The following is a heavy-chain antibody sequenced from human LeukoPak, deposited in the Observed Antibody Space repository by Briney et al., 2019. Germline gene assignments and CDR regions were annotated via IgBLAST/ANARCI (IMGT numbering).Heavy chain of an antibody. D-gene: IGHD6-6*01. Sequence: GGSLRLSCAASGFTFSSYAMSWVRQAPGKGLEWVSAISGSGGSTYYADSVKGRLTISRDNSKNTLYPQMNSLRAEDTAVYYCANYPDGYSSSRDYWGQGTLVTVSS. J-gene: IGHJ4*02. CDR1: GFTFSSYA. V-gene: IGHV3-23*01. CDR2: ISGSGGST. CDR3: ANYPDGYSSSRDY.